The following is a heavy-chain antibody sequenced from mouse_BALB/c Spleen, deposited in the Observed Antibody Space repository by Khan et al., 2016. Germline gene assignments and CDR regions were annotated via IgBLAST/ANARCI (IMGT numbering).Heavy chain of an antibody. CDR1: GFDFSRYW. D-gene: IGHD1-1*02. CDR3: ARQGRLWAWFAY. Sequence: EVKLLESGGGLVQPGGSLKLSCAASGFDFSRYWMSWVRQAPGKGLEWIGEINPDSSTINYTPSLKDKFIISRDNAKNTLYLQMSKVRSEDTALYYCARQGRLWAWFAYWGQGTLVTVSA. CDR2: INPDSSTI. V-gene: IGHV4-1*02. J-gene: IGHJ3*01.